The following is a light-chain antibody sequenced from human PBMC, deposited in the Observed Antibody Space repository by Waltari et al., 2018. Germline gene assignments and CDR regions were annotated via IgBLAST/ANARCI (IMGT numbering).Light chain of an antibody. Sequence: SSELTQDPAVSVSLVQTVRLTCQGDRHRLFYVSWFHQKPGQAPALVIYGKNNRPSGIPDRFSASTSGSTASLTITGAQAEDEADYYCHSRDSSGDVIIGGGTKLTVV. V-gene: IGLV3-19*01. CDR3: HSRDSSGDVI. CDR2: GKN. CDR1: RHRLFY. J-gene: IGLJ2*01.